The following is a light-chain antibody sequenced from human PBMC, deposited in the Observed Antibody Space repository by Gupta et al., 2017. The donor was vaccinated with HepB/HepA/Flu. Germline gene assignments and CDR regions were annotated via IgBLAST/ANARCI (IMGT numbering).Light chain of an antibody. J-gene: IGKJ1*01. CDR2: WAS. CDR3: QQYHRLPWT. CDR1: QSGLYSTNNKNY. V-gene: IGKV4-1*01. Sequence: DIVVTNQSAFPALSLGEGATINCRCSQSGLYSTNNKNYLAWFQQKPGQPPKLLIYWASTRESGVPDRFSGSGSGTDFTLTISRVQAEDVAVYFCQQYHRLPWTFGQGTKVEIK.